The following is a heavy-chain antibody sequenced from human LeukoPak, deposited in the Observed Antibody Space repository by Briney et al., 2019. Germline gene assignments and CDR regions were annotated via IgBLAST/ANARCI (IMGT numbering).Heavy chain of an antibody. V-gene: IGHV3-23*01. CDR2: LTDSGRST. Sequence: GGSLRLSCAASGFTFSSYAMSWVRQAPGKGLQWVSALTDSGRSTYYADSVKGRFTISRDNSKNTLSLQMNSLRAEDTAVYYCAKTVVVITFRFDSWGQGSLVTVSS. D-gene: IGHD2-21*01. J-gene: IGHJ4*02. CDR3: AKTVVVITFRFDS. CDR1: GFTFSSYA.